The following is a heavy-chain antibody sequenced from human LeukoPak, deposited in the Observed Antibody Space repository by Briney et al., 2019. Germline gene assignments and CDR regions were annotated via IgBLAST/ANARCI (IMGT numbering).Heavy chain of an antibody. CDR2: INPNSRGT. J-gene: IGHJ4*02. CDR1: GYTFTGYY. CDR3: AGLSGYDPYYFDY. D-gene: IGHD5-12*01. V-gene: IGHV1-2*02. Sequence: ASVKVSCKASGYTFTGYYMHWVRQAPGQGLEWMGWINPNSRGTKYAQKFQGRVTMTRDTSISTAYMELTRLRSDDTAVYYCAGLSGYDPYYFDYWGQGTLVAVSS.